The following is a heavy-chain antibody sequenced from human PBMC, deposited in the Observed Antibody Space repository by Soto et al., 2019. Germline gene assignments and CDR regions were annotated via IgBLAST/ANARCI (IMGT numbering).Heavy chain of an antibody. Sequence: PSETLSLTCAVSGGSISSSNWWSWVRQPPGKGLEWIGEIYHSGSTNYNPSLKSRVTISVDKSKNQFSLKLSSVTAADTAVYYCARDPGYYDILTGYYHPRYYFDYWGQGTLVTVSS. V-gene: IGHV4-4*02. CDR2: IYHSGST. CDR1: GGSISSSNW. J-gene: IGHJ4*02. CDR3: ARDPGYYDILTGYYHPRYYFDY. D-gene: IGHD3-9*01.